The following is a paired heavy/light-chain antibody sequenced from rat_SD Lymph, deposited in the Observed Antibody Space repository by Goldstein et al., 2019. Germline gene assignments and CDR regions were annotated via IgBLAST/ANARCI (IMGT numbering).Light chain of an antibody. CDR1: QNVDNYGISY. CDR2: EGS. CDR3: QQSKDYPRT. Sequence: DIVLTQSPALAVSLEQRATISCKTSQNVDNYGISYMHWYQQKPGQQPKLLIYEGSNLASGIPARFSGSGSGTDFTLTIDPVEADDIATYYCQQSKDYPRTFGGGTKLELK. J-gene: IGKJ1*01. V-gene: IGKV3S1*01.
Heavy chain of an antibody. J-gene: IGHJ2*01. CDR3: TKSGPGYFDY. CDR1: GYTFTDYA. CDR2: INTQTGKP. V-gene: IGHV9-3*01. D-gene: IGHD1-1*01. Sequence: QIQLVQSGPELKKPGESVKISCKASGYTFTDYAMNWVKQAPGNGLKWMGWINTQTGKPTYADDFKQRFVFSLETSASTAYLQINNLNIEDTATYFCTKSGPGYFDYWGQGVMVTVSS.